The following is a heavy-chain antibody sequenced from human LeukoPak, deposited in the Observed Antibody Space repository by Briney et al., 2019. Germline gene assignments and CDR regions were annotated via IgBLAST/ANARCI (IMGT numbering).Heavy chain of an antibody. Sequence: GGSLRLSCAASGFSFSSYWTTWVRQAPGKGLEWVANIKQDGSQKFYADSVKGRFTISRDNAKNSLYLQMNSLRAEDTAVYYCASLFLCYGCSSSSDSFNIWGQGTMVTVSS. CDR1: GFSFSSYW. CDR3: ASLFLCYGCSSSSDSFNI. D-gene: IGHD6-6*01. CDR2: IKQDGSQK. V-gene: IGHV3-7*01. J-gene: IGHJ3*02.